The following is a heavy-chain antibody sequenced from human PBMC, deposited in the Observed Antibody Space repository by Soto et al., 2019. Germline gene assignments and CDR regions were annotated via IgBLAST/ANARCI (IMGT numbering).Heavy chain of an antibody. CDR1: GYTFASYY. V-gene: IGHV1-46*01. CDR2: INPSGGGT. Sequence: SSVKVSCKASGYTFASYYMHWVRQAPRQGLEWMGIINPSGGGTSSAQKFQGRVILTRDTSTSTVYMELSSLRSEDTAVYYCARGVKYDSSDYCLVYWGQGTLVPVSS. J-gene: IGHJ4*01. D-gene: IGHD3-22*01. CDR3: ARGVKYDSSDYCLVY.